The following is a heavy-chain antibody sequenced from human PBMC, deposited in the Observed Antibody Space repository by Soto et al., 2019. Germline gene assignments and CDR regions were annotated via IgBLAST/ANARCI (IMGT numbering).Heavy chain of an antibody. D-gene: IGHD6-13*01. Sequence: SETLSLTCTVSGGSISSGSYYWGWIRQPPGTGLDWIGSIYYGGSTYYNPSLKSRVTISVDTSKNQFSLKLSSVTAADTAVYYCARQSAAAGNWFDPWGQGTLVTVSS. V-gene: IGHV4-39*01. CDR2: IYYGGST. CDR1: GGSISSGSYY. J-gene: IGHJ5*02. CDR3: ARQSAAAGNWFDP.